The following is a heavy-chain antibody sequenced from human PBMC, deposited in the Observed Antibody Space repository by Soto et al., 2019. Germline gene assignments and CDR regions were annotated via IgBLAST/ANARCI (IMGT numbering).Heavy chain of an antibody. CDR3: ARGGVGAVANYYYGMDV. CDR1: GFTFSSYG. J-gene: IGHJ6*02. V-gene: IGHV3-33*01. D-gene: IGHD6-19*01. CDR2: IWYDGSNK. Sequence: ESGGGVVQPGRSLRLSCAASGFTFSSYGMHWVRQAPGKGLEWVAVIWYDGSNKYYADSVKGRFTISRDNSKNTLYLQMNSLRAEDTAVYYCARGGVGAVANYYYGMDVWGQGTTVTVSS.